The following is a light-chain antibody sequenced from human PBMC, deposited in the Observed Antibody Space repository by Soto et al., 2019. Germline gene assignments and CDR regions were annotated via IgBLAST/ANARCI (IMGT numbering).Light chain of an antibody. Sequence: DIQMTQSPSTLSASVVYRVTITCRAGQSINRWLAWYQQKPGKAPKLLIYDASNLESGVPSRFSGSGSGRDFPLTISGLHPDDFATYYCQQFNTYPAFGQGTRVDIK. CDR1: QSINRW. CDR3: QQFNTYPA. J-gene: IGKJ1*01. CDR2: DAS. V-gene: IGKV1-5*01.